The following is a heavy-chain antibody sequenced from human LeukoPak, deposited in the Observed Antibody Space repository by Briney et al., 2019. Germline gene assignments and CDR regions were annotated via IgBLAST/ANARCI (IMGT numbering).Heavy chain of an antibody. Sequence: SETLSLTCAVYGGSFSGYFWNWIRQPPGEGLEWIGEINHSGSTTYNPSLKSRVTISVDTSKNQFSLKLSSVTAADTAVYHCARHMTVTYDAFDIWGQGTMVTVSS. J-gene: IGHJ3*02. D-gene: IGHD3-22*01. CDR3: ARHMTVTYDAFDI. V-gene: IGHV4-34*01. CDR1: GGSFSGYF. CDR2: INHSGST.